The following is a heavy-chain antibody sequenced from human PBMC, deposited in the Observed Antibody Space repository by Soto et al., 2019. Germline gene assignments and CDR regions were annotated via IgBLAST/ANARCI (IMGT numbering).Heavy chain of an antibody. CDR3: VKDYMWDSSGLTIPYFGD. J-gene: IGHJ4*02. D-gene: IGHD3-22*01. CDR1: GFTFDDYA. CDR2: ISWNSDNI. Sequence: EVQLVESGGGLVQPGRSLRLSCTASGFTFDDYAMHWVRQVPGKGLEWVSGISWNSDNIDYADSVKGRFTISRDNAKNSLYLEMNSLRAEDTALYYCVKDYMWDSSGLTIPYFGDWGQGTLVTVSS. V-gene: IGHV3-9*01.